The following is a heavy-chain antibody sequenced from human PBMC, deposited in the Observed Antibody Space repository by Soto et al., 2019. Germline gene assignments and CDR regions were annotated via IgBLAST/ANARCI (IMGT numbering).Heavy chain of an antibody. Sequence: QVQLVQSGAEVKKPGASVKVSCKASGDTFTDYYIHWVRQAPGQGLEWMGTVNPSGGHTTYAQHFPGRMTXPXGXSXXTLCREMTSLTSADPAVYYCARGGHVVVVTASLDYWGQGTLVTVSS. CDR2: VNPSGGHT. J-gene: IGHJ4*02. V-gene: IGHV1-46*01. CDR3: ARGGHVVVVTASLDY. CDR1: GDTFTDYY. D-gene: IGHD2-21*02.